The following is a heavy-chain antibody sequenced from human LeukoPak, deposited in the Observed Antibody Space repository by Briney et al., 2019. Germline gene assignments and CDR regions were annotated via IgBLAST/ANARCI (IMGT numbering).Heavy chain of an antibody. V-gene: IGHV3-11*04. CDR1: GFTFCDYY. J-gene: IGHJ3*02. D-gene: IGHD1-7*01. CDR2: ISSSGSTI. CDR3: AGTGTTLLYAFDI. Sequence: AGGSLRLSCAASGFTFCDYYMSWIRQAPGKGLEWVSYISSSGSTIYYADSVKGRFTISRDNAKNSLYLQMNSLRAEDTAVYYCAGTGTTLLYAFDIWGQGTMVTVSS.